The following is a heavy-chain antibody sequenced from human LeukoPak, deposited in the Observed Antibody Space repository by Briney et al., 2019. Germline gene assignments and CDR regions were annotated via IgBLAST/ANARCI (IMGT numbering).Heavy chain of an antibody. V-gene: IGHV3-11*01. J-gene: IGHJ6*02. D-gene: IGHD5-12*01. CDR2: ISSSGSTI. Sequence: GGSLRLSCAASGFTFSDYYMSWIRQAPGKGLEWVSYISSSGSTIYYADSVKGRFAISRDNAKNSLYLQMNSLRAEDTAVYYCARDTGVATTTGDHYYYYGMDVWGQGTTVTVSS. CDR1: GFTFSDYY. CDR3: ARDTGVATTTGDHYYYYGMDV.